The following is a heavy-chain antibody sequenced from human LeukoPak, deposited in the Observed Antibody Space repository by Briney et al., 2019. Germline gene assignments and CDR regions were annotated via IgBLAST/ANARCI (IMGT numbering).Heavy chain of an antibody. CDR2: INPNNGGT. D-gene: IGHD6-13*01. CDR1: GYTFTGYY. J-gene: IGHJ4*01. CDR3: ARGSSSPVPNFDY. V-gene: IGHV1-2*02. Sequence: GASVKVSCKASGYTFTGYYMHWVRQAPGQGLEWVGWINPNNGGTSYAQRFQGRVTMTRDTSITTAYMELPTLTSDDTAVYYCARGSSSPVPNFDYXXXGXLXTVSS.